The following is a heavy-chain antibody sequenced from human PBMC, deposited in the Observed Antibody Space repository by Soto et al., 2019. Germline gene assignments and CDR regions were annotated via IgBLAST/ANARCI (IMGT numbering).Heavy chain of an antibody. CDR3: AQGGFGVVGHNWLYP. D-gene: IGHD3-3*01. CDR1: GFTFDGYA. CDR2: ISWNSGSI. J-gene: IGHJ5*02. Sequence: GGSLRLSCAASGFTFDGYAMHWVRQAPGKGLEWVSGISWNSGSIGYADSVKGRFTISRDNAKNSLYLQMNSLRAEDTALYYCAQGGFGVVGHNWLYPWVQGT. V-gene: IGHV3-9*01.